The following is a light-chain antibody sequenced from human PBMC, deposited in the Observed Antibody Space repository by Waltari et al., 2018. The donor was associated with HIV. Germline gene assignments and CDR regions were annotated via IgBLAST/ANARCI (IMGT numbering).Light chain of an antibody. Sequence: ELLLTQSPGTLSSSPVERVTLSCRASQSVSNNYLAWYKHKPGQAPRLLIYGASSRARGIPDRFSGSGSGTDFTLTISRLEPEDFALYYCQQYGASVTFGQGTKLAI. CDR1: QSVSNNY. J-gene: IGKJ2*01. V-gene: IGKV3-20*01. CDR3: QQYGASVT. CDR2: GAS.